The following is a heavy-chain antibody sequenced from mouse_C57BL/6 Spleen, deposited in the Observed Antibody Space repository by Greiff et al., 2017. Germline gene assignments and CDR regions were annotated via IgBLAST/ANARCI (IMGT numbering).Heavy chain of an antibody. CDR2: IDPSDNYT. CDR3: ARGWLGYAMDY. CDR1: GYTFTSYW. D-gene: IGHD2-3*01. V-gene: IGHV1-50*01. J-gene: IGHJ4*01. Sequence: QVQLQQPGAELVKPGASVKLSCKASGYTFTSYWMQWVKQRPGQGLEWIGEIDPSDNYTNYKQKFKGKATLTVDTSSRTAYMQLSSLTSEDSAVYYCARGWLGYAMDYWGQGTSVTVSS.